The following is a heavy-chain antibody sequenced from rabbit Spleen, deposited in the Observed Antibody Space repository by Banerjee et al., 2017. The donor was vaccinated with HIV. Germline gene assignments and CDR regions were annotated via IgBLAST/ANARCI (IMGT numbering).Heavy chain of an antibody. CDR1: GFSFSSSYY. CDR2: ISGGSSGTT. D-gene: IGHD1-1*01. J-gene: IGHJ3*01. V-gene: IGHV1S45*01. CDR3: ARDDNSDYWGQLDL. Sequence: QEQLVESGGGLVQPEGSLTLTCTASGFSFSSSYYMCWVRQAPGKGLEWIGCISGGSSGTTYYASWAKGRFTISKTSSTTVTLQMTSLTAADTATYFCARDDNSDYWGQLDLWGPGTLVTVS.